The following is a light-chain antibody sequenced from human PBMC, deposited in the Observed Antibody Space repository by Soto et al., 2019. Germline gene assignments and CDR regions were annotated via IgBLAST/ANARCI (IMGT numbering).Light chain of an antibody. Sequence: QLVLTQSPSASASLGASVKLTCTLRSGHSTYAIAWHQQQPEKGPRYLMEINSDGSHNKGDGIPDRFSGSSSGTERYLTISSLQSEDEADYYSQTWYTHVIFGGGTKLTVL. CDR1: SGHSTYA. V-gene: IGLV4-69*01. CDR3: QTWYTHVI. CDR2: INSDGSH. J-gene: IGLJ2*01.